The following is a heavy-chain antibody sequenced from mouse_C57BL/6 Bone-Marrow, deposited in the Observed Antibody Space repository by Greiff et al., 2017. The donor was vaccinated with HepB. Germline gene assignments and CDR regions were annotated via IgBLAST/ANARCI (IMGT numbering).Heavy chain of an antibody. CDR1: GFTFSDYY. J-gene: IGHJ3*01. CDR2: ISNGGGST. V-gene: IGHV5-12*01. Sequence: EVKLVESGGGLVQPGGSLKLSCAASGFTFSDYYMYWVRQTPEKRLEWVAYISNGGGSTYYPDTVKGRFTISRDNAKNTLYLQMSRLKSEDTAMYYCARPEPFAYWGQGTLVTVSA. CDR3: ARPEPFAY.